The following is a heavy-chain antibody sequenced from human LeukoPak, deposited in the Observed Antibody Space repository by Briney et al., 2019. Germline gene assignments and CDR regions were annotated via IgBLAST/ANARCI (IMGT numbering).Heavy chain of an antibody. CDR1: GGSFSRYY. J-gene: IGHJ4*03. Sequence: SETLSLTCAVYGGSFSRYYWSWIRQSPGKGLEWIAEIDRRGDTNYNPSVKSRVTISVDTSKNQFSLKVRSLSAADTAVYYCARGATISETGYFDFWGQGTPVTVSS. CDR2: IDRRGDT. V-gene: IGHV4-34*01. CDR3: ARGATISETGYFDF. D-gene: IGHD5-24*01.